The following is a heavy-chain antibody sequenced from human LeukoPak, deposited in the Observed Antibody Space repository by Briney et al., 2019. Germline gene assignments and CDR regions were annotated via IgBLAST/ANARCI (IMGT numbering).Heavy chain of an antibody. CDR1: GFTFRNYG. J-gene: IGHJ3*02. V-gene: IGHV3-30*18. CDR2: ISYDGSNK. Sequence: PGRSLRLSCAASGFTFRNYGMHWVRQAPGKGLDWVAVISYDGSNKYYADSVKGRFTISRDNSKNTLYLQMNGLRAEDTAVYYCAKVRYFGPSAFDIWGQGTMVTVSS. CDR3: AKVRYFGPSAFDI. D-gene: IGHD3-9*01.